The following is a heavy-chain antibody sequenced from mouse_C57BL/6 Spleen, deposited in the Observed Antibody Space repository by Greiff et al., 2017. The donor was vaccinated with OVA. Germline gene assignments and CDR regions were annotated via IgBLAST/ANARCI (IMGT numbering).Heavy chain of an antibody. Sequence: EVKLMESGGGLVKPGGSLKLSCAASGFTFSSYAMSWVRQTPEQRLEWVATISDGGSYTYYPDNVKGRFTISRDNAKNNLYLQMRHLKSEDTAMYYCARGDGYYGGVFDYWGQGTTLTVSS. CDR1: GFTFSSYA. J-gene: IGHJ2*01. CDR2: ISDGGSYT. CDR3: ARGDGYYGGVFDY. D-gene: IGHD2-3*01. V-gene: IGHV5-4*03.